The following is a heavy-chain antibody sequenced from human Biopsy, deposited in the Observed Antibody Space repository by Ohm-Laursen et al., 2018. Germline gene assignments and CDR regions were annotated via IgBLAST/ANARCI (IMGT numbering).Heavy chain of an antibody. V-gene: IGHV4-34*01. J-gene: IGHJ6*02. D-gene: IGHD5-12*01. CDR3: ARGSGYFKLDV. CDR2: INQSGST. CDR1: GGSVTDSFHF. Sequence: PSETLSLTWTVSGGSVTDSFHFWNWIRQPPGKGLEWIGEINQSGSTKYNPSLKRRATLSADSSNSQFSLRLTSVTAADTAIYYCARGSGYFKLDVWGQGTTVTVSS.